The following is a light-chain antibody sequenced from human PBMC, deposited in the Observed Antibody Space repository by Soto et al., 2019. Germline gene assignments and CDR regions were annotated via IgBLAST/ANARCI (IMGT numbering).Light chain of an antibody. J-gene: IGKJ5*01. CDR3: QHYDNLPYT. CDR2: DAS. CDR1: QDISNY. V-gene: IGKV1-33*01. Sequence: DIQMTQSPSSLSASVGDRVTITCQASQDISNYLNWYQQKPGKAPKLLIYDASNLETGVPSRFSGSGSGTDFTFTISSLQPEDIETYYCQHYDNLPYTFGQGTRLEIK.